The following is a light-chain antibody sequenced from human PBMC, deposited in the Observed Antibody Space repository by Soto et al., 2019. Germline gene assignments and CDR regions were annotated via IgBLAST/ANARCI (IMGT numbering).Light chain of an antibody. CDR2: GAS. Sequence: IVMTQSKATLSVSPGEGATLSCRASQGISSKLAWFQQRPGQSPRLLIYGASNRATGIPDRFSGSGSGTDFTLTISRLEPEDFAVYYCQQYGSSGTFGQGTKVDIK. CDR1: QGISSK. CDR3: QQYGSSGT. J-gene: IGKJ1*01. V-gene: IGKV3-20*01.